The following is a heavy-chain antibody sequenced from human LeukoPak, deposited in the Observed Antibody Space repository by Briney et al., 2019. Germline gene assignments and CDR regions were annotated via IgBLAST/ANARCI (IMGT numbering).Heavy chain of an antibody. CDR1: GGSISSGSYY. J-gene: IGHJ6*03. CDR2: IYTSGST. D-gene: IGHD3-22*01. CDR3: ASSSDYYYMDV. Sequence: SETLSLTCTVSGGSISSGSYYWSWIWQPAGKGLEWIGRIYTSGSTNYNPSLKSRVTMSVDTSKNQFSLKLSSVTAADTAVYYCASSSDYYYMDVWGKGTTVTVSS. V-gene: IGHV4-61*02.